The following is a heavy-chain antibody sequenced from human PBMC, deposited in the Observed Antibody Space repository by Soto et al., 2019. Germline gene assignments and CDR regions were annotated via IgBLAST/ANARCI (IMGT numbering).Heavy chain of an antibody. CDR1: GGSISSHP. V-gene: IGHV4-59*08. CDR3: ARVSITMIVSDY. Sequence: PSETLSLTCTVSGGSISSHPWSWIRQSPGKGLEWIGYIYYSGSTYYNPSLKSRVTISVDTSKNQFSLKLSSVTAADTAVYYCARVSITMIVSDYWGQGTLVTVSS. CDR2: IYYSGST. D-gene: IGHD3-22*01. J-gene: IGHJ4*02.